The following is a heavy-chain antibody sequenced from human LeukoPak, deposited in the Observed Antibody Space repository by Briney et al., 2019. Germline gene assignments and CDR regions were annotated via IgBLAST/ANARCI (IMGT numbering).Heavy chain of an antibody. Sequence: ASVKVSCKASVYTFTSYGISWVRQAPRQGLEWMGWISAYNGNTNHSQNFQGRVTMTTDTSTNKAYMELRSLRADDTAVYYCARDWDYGGKSGYNWFDPWGQGTLVTVSS. CDR2: ISAYNGNT. CDR3: ARDWDYGGKSGYNWFDP. CDR1: VYTFTSYG. D-gene: IGHD4-23*01. J-gene: IGHJ5*02. V-gene: IGHV1-18*01.